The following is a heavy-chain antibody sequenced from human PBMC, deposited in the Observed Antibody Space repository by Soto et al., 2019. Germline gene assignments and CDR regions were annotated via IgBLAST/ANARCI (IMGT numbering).Heavy chain of an antibody. V-gene: IGHV3-23*01. J-gene: IGHJ4*02. Sequence: EVQLLESGGGLVQPGGSLRLSCAASGFTFSNYAMTWVRQAPGQGLQWVSAISGSGSSTKYADSVKGRFTISRDNSKSTLSVQMNSLRGEDTAVYFCARGFATTGYLVDYWGQGTLVTVSS. D-gene: IGHD3-9*01. CDR2: ISGSGSST. CDR3: ARGFATTGYLVDY. CDR1: GFTFSNYA.